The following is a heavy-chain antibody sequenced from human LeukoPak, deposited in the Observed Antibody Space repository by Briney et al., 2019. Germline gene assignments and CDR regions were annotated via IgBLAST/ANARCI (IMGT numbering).Heavy chain of an antibody. CDR1: GFTFSSYA. D-gene: IGHD2-2*01. Sequence: GGSLRFSCAASGFTFSSYAMSWVRQAPGKGLEWVSAISGSGGSTYYADSVKGRFTISRDNSKNTLYLQMNSLRAEDTAVYYCAKDGLDQLGNNWFDPWGQGTLVTVSS. CDR3: AKDGLDQLGNNWFDP. CDR2: ISGSGGST. V-gene: IGHV3-23*01. J-gene: IGHJ5*02.